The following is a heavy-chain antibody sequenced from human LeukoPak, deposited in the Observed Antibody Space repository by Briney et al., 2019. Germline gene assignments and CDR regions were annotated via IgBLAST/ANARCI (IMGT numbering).Heavy chain of an antibody. CDR3: ATGHRQSGYKYD. V-gene: IGHV3-30-3*01. CDR1: GFTFSSYA. CDR2: ISYDGSNK. D-gene: IGHD5-24*01. J-gene: IGHJ4*02. Sequence: GSLRLSCAASGFTFSSYAMHWVRQAPGKGLEWVAVISYDGSNKYYADSVKGRFTISRDNSKNSLFLQMSSLRAEDTAVYYCATGHRQSGYKYDWGQGTLVTVSS.